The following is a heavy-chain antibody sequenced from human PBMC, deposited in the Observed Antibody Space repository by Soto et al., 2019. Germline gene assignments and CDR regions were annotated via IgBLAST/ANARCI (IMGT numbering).Heavy chain of an antibody. J-gene: IGHJ4*02. CDR2: ITDNGGST. D-gene: IGHD4-17*01. CDR3: AKERATTTAFDY. V-gene: IGHV3-23*01. Sequence: GSLRLSCAASGXTFSRDGMSWVRQAPGKGLEWVSLITDNGGSTYYADSVKGRFTISRDNTNNTLFLQMNSLRAEDTAVYYCAKERATTTAFDYWGQGALGTVSS. CDR1: GXTFSRDG.